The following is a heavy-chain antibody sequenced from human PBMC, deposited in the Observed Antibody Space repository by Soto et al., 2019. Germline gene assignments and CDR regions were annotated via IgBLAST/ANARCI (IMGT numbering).Heavy chain of an antibody. CDR3: AKVLTSSSWYVMGY. CDR1: GFTFSSYA. CDR2: ISGSGGGT. J-gene: IGHJ4*02. V-gene: IGHV3-23*01. Sequence: EVQLLESGGGLVQPGTSLSLSCAASGFTFSSYAMSWVRQAPGKGLEWVSTISGSGGGTYYADSVKGRFTISRDTSKNTLYRQMNSLRAEDTAIYYCAKVLTSSSWYVMGYWGQGTLVTVSS. D-gene: IGHD6-13*01.